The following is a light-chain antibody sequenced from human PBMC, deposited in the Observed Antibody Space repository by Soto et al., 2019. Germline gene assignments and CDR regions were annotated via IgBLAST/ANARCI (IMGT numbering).Light chain of an antibody. CDR1: QSLYSN. Sequence: TPSSRAVSPDAGAAVSLRASQSLYSNLAWYQQKPGQTHRLLMYGAFTRATGIPARFSGTVSVPEFTLTSSSLQSEDFPVYWCQQRSNWAIRFGQGTRLEIK. V-gene: IGKV3-15*01. CDR3: QQRSNWAIR. CDR2: GAF. J-gene: IGKJ5*01.